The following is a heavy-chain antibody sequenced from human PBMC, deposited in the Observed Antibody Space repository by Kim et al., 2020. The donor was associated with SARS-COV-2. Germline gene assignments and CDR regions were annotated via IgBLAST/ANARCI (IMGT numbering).Heavy chain of an antibody. Sequence: GGSLRLSCAASGFTFSSYAMHWVRQAPGKGLEYVSAISSNGGSTYYANSVKGRFTISRDNSKNTLYLQMGSLRAEDMAVYYCARVSMATIIDYWGQGTRV. D-gene: IGHD5-12*01. CDR3: ARVSMATIIDY. CDR1: GFTFSSYA. V-gene: IGHV3-64*01. CDR2: ISSNGGST. J-gene: IGHJ4*02.